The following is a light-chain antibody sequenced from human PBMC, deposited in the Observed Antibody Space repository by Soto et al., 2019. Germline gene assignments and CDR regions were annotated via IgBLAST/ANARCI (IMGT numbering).Light chain of an antibody. CDR1: QDITNY. CDR3: QHYNSYSEA. CDR2: GAS. J-gene: IGKJ1*01. Sequence: DIQLTQSPSFLSASVGDRVTITCRASQDITNYLAWYLQKPGKAPKLLIYGASTLQSGVPSRFSGSGSGTEFTLTVSSLQPEDFATYYCQHYNSYSEAFGQGTKVELK. V-gene: IGKV1-9*01.